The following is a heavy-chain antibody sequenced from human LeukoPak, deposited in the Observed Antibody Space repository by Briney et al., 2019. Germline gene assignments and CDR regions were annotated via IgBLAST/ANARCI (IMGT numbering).Heavy chain of an antibody. J-gene: IGHJ4*02. CDR2: ISGSGGST. D-gene: IGHD3-22*01. Sequence: TGGSLRLSCAASGFTFSCYAMSWVRQAPGKGLEWVSAISGSGGSTYYADSVKGRFTISRDNSKNTLYLQMNSLRAEDTAVYYCAKGDYYDSSGYYYDYFDYWGQGTLVTVSS. CDR3: AKGDYYDSSGYYYDYFDY. CDR1: GFTFSCYA. V-gene: IGHV3-23*01.